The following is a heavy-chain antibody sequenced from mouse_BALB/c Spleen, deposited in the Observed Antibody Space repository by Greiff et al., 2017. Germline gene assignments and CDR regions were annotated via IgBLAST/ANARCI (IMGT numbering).Heavy chain of an antibody. J-gene: IGHJ3*01. Sequence: EVQVVESGPELVKPGASVKISCKASGYSFTGYYMHWVKQSHVKSLEWIGRINPYNGATSYNQNFKDKASLTVDKSSSTAYMELHSLTSEDSAVYYCARSVGEGPWFAYWGQGTLVTVSA. V-gene: IGHV1-31*01. CDR2: INPYNGAT. CDR3: ARSVGEGPWFAY. D-gene: IGHD1-1*02. CDR1: GYSFTGYY.